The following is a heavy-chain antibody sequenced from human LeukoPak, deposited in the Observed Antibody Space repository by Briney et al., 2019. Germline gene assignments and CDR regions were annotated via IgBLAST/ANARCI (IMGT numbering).Heavy chain of an antibody. J-gene: IGHJ4*02. V-gene: IGHV3-48*04. D-gene: IGHD3-22*01. CDR1: GFTFSSYG. CDR3: ARDRPMGTYYYDSSGYSNSDY. CDR2: ISSSGSTI. Sequence: GGSLRLSCAASGFTFSSYGMHWVRQAPGKGLEWVSYISSSGSTIYYADSVKGRFTISRDNAKNSLYLQMNSLRAEDTAVYYCARDRPMGTYYYDSSGYSNSDYWGQGTLVTVSS.